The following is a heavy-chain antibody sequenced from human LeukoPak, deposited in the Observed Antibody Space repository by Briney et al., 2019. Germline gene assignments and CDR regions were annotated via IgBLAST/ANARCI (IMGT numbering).Heavy chain of an antibody. CDR1: GFTFDDCA. J-gene: IGHJ4*02. CDR3: AKASCSSTSCYGDY. D-gene: IGHD2-2*01. CDR2: ISWNSGSI. V-gene: IGHV3-9*03. Sequence: GGSLRLSCAASGFTFDDCAMHWVRQAPGKGLEWVSGISWNSGSIGYADSVKGRFTISRDNAKNSLYLQMNSLRAEDMALYYCAKASCSSTSCYGDYWGQGTLVTVSS.